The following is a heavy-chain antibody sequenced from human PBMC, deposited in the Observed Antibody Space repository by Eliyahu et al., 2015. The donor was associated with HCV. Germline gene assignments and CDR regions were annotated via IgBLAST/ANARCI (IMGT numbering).Heavy chain of an antibody. V-gene: IGHV3-23*01. CDR1: GFPFATYA. CDR2: ISGGTDTI. D-gene: IGHD3-3*01. Sequence: EVELLXSGGGLVQPGGSLRLSCAAXGFPFATYAMFWVRQAPGKGLEWVSGISGGTDTIYYADSVKGRFTISRDSSKDMMYLQMNSLRAEDTAVYYCAKGEETESRLGYWGQGTLVTVSS. CDR3: AKGEETESRLGY. J-gene: IGHJ4*02.